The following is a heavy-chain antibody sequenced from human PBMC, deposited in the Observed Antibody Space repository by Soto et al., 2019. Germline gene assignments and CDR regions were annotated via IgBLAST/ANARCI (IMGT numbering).Heavy chain of an antibody. CDR2: ISAYNGKT. J-gene: IGHJ4*02. CDR3: AKYGYYYIWGSYRPDC. V-gene: IGHV1-18*01. Sequence: QVQLVQSGAEVKKPGASVKVSCKASGYTFTDSGISWVRQAPGQGLEWMGWISAYNGKTNYAQKLQGRVTMTTDTSTGTAHMELRSLRSDDTAMYYCAKYGYYYIWGSYRPDCWGQGTLVTVSS. CDR1: GYTFTDSG. D-gene: IGHD3-16*02.